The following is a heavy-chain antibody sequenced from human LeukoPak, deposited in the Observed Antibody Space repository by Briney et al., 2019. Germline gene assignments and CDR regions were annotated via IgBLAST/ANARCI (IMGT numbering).Heavy chain of an antibody. J-gene: IGHJ3*02. CDR2: IYYSGST. CDR1: GGSISSYY. V-gene: IGHV4-59*01. Sequence: SETLSLTCTVSGGSISSYYWSWIRQPPGKGLEWMGYIYYSGSTNYNPSLKSRVTISVDTSKNQFSLKLSSVTAADTAVYYCAREMGKGYSYGYATNDAFDIWGQGTMVTVSS. D-gene: IGHD5-18*01. CDR3: AREMGKGYSYGYATNDAFDI.